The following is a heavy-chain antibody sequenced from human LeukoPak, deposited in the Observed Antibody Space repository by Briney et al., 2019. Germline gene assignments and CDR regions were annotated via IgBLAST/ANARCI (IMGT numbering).Heavy chain of an antibody. Sequence: GGSLRLSCAASGFTFSTYALTWVRQAPVKGLEWVSTISGSGASTYYADSVKGRFTISRDNSKNTLYLQMNSLRAEDTAVYYCARDETYYYDSSGYYKNWGQGTMVTVSS. CDR3: ARDETYYYDSSGYYKN. J-gene: IGHJ3*01. V-gene: IGHV3-23*01. D-gene: IGHD3-22*01. CDR1: GFTFSTYA. CDR2: ISGSGAST.